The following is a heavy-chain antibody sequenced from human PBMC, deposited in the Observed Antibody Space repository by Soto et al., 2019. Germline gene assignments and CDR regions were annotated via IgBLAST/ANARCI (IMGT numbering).Heavy chain of an antibody. CDR3: AKDLRFLEWSGGYFDY. V-gene: IGHV3-30*18. CDR1: GFTFSSYG. D-gene: IGHD3-3*01. Sequence: GGSLRLSCAASGFTFSSYGMHWVRQAPGKGLEWVAVISYDGGNKYYADSVKGRFTISRDDSKNTLYLQMNSLRAEDTAVYYCAKDLRFLEWSGGYFDYWGQGTLVTVSS. CDR2: ISYDGGNK. J-gene: IGHJ4*02.